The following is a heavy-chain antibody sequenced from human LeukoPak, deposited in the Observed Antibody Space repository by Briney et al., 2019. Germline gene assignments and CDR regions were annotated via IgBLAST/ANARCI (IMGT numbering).Heavy chain of an antibody. J-gene: IGHJ4*02. CDR1: GFTFSSYG. V-gene: IGHV3-30*18. CDR2: ISYDGSNK. Sequence: PGRSLRHSCAASGFTFSSYGMHWVRQAPGMGLERVPVISYDGSNKYYADSVKSRFTISRDNSKNTLYLQRNSLRAEDTAVYYCAKDRSYGSETYYFDYWGQGTLVTVSS. D-gene: IGHD3-10*01. CDR3: AKDRSYGSETYYFDY.